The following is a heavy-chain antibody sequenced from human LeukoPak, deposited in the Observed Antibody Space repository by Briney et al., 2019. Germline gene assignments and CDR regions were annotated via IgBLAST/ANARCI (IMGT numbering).Heavy chain of an antibody. CDR1: GDSISSYY. CDR2: LYTNGTT. J-gene: IGHJ6*03. D-gene: IGHD1-7*01. V-gene: IGHV4-4*07. Sequence: SSETLSLTCTVSGDSISSYYWSWIRQPAGKGLEWIGHLYTNGTTNCSPSLKSRLTMSVDRSKNQFSLNLRSVTAADTAVYFCAREARGLSWELASYYYHHYMDVWGKGTTVTVSS. CDR3: AREARGLSWELASYYYHHYMDV.